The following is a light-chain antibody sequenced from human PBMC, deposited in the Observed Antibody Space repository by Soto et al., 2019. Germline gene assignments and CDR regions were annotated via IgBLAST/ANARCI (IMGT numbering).Light chain of an antibody. V-gene: IGKV3-20*01. Sequence: ESVLTQSPGTLSLSPGERATLACRASQSVRSNYLAWYRQKPGQAPRLLIYGAANRATDIPYRFSGSGSGTDFTLTISRLEPEDFAVYYCHQYGSSPKTFGQGTKVDIK. CDR3: HQYGSSPKT. CDR1: QSVRSNY. J-gene: IGKJ1*01. CDR2: GAA.